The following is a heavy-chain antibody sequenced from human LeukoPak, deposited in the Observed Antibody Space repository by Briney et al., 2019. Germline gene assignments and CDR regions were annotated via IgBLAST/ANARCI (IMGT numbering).Heavy chain of an antibody. J-gene: IGHJ6*02. CDR3: AKVSAAAGTPYYYYGMDV. V-gene: IGHV3-23*01. D-gene: IGHD6-13*01. Sequence: GGSLTLSCAASGFTFSSYAMSWARQAPGKGLEWVSAISGSGGSTYYADSVKGRFTISRDNSKNTLYLQMNSLRAEDTAVYYCAKVSAAAGTPYYYYGMDVWGQGTTVTVSS. CDR2: ISGSGGST. CDR1: GFTFSSYA.